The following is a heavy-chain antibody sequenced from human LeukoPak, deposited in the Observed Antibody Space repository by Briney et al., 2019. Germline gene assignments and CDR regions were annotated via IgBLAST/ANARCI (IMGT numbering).Heavy chain of an antibody. Sequence: GGSLRLSCAASGFTFSSYAMSWVRQAPGKGLEWVSAISGSGGSTYYADSVKGRFTISRHNSKNTLYLQMNSLRAEDTAVYYCAKDDDIEQLVGYFDYWGQGTLVTVSS. J-gene: IGHJ4*02. CDR2: ISGSGGST. CDR1: GFTFSSYA. V-gene: IGHV3-23*01. CDR3: AKDDDIEQLVGYFDY. D-gene: IGHD6-6*01.